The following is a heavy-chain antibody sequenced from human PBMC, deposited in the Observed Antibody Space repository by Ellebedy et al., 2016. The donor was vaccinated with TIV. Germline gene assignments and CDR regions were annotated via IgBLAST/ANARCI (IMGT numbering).Heavy chain of an antibody. CDR2: IWFDGSNK. CDR1: GFTFSSYG. V-gene: IGHV3-33*08. CDR3: ARDSDYLAGYYYGMDV. Sequence: PGGSLRLSCAASGFTFSSYGMHWVRQAPGKGLEWVAVIWFDGSNKYHADSVKGRFTISRDNSKNTLYLQMNSLRAEDTAVYYCARDSDYLAGYYYGMDVWGQGTTVTVSS. J-gene: IGHJ6*02. D-gene: IGHD2/OR15-2a*01.